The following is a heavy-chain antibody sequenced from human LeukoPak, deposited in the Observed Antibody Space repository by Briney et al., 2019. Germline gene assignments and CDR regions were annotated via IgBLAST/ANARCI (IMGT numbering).Heavy chain of an antibody. V-gene: IGHV4-34*01. J-gene: IGHJ4*02. CDR2: INHSGST. CDR1: GGSFSGYY. D-gene: IGHD5-18*01. Sequence: SETLSLTCAVYGGSFSGYYWSWIRQPPGKGLEWIGEINHSGSTNHNPSLKSRVTISVDTSKNQFSLKLSSVTAADTAVYYCARGRYSYGYWGQGTLVTVSS. CDR3: ARGRYSYGY.